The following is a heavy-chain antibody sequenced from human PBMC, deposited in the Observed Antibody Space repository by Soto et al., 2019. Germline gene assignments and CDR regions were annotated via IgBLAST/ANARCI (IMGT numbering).Heavy chain of an antibody. CDR1: VFPFNTYA. J-gene: IGHJ4*02. CDR2: VSESGYNA. Sequence: GGSLRLSCAASVFPFNTYAMSWVRQAPGKGPEWVSAVSESGYNAYYADSVKGRFTISRDKSKNTLYLQMNSLRAEDTAVYYCAKVSQWLVPENWGQGTLVTVSS. D-gene: IGHD6-19*01. CDR3: AKVSQWLVPEN. V-gene: IGHV3-23*01.